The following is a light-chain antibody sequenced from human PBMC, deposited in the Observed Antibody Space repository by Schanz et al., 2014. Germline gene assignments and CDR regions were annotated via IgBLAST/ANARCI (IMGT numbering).Light chain of an antibody. Sequence: EIVLTQSPATLSLSPGERATLSCRASQSVDISLPWYQHKPRQSPRVLIYDASKRATGIPARFSGSGSGTDFTLTISSLEPEDFAVYYCQQRTSWPLTFGGGTKVEIK. CDR2: DAS. CDR1: QSVDIS. J-gene: IGKJ4*01. CDR3: QQRTSWPLT. V-gene: IGKV3-11*01.